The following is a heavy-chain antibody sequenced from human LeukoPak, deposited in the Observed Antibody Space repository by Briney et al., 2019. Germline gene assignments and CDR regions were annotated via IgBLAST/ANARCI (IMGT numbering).Heavy chain of an antibody. D-gene: IGHD6-19*01. CDR2: MNPNSGNT. CDR1: GYTFTSYD. CDR3: ARGMLAVTSTGRDAYDV. J-gene: IGHJ3*01. Sequence: ASVKVSCKASGYTFTSYDINWVRQATGQGLEWMGWMNPNSGNTGYAQKFQGRVTVTTDTYTSTAYMELRNLMSDDTAVYYCARGMLAVTSTGRDAYDVWGQGTVVTVSS. V-gene: IGHV1-8*02.